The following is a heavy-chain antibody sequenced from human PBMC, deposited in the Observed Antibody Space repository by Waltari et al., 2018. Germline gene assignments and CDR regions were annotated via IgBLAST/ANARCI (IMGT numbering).Heavy chain of an antibody. V-gene: IGHV1-69*12. CDR3: ARGGKNGAFAV. CDR1: GGIFSTYT. CDR2: TIPICDKS. J-gene: IGHJ3*01. Sequence: QVQLIQSGAEVKRPGPSVRVSCKVSGGIFSTYTLSCVRQAPGQGHEWMGGTIPICDKSIYVQRFQGRVTFTAVESTSTKNLHSRRAKSDDKAVYYCARGGKNGAFAVWGQGTMVTVSS. D-gene: IGHD1-26*01.